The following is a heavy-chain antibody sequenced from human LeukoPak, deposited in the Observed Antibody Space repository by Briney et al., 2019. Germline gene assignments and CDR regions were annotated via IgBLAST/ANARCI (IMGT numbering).Heavy chain of an antibody. CDR2: IYYSGSA. CDR3: ARRYYYDSSGYQYHFDY. J-gene: IGHJ4*02. D-gene: IGHD3-22*01. Sequence: SETLSLTCTVSGGSISSGDYYWSWIRQPPGKGLEWIGYIYYSGSAYYNPSLKSRVTISVDTSKNQFSLKLSSVTAADTAVYYCARRYYYDSSGYQYHFDYWGQGTLVTVSS. V-gene: IGHV4-30-4*01. CDR1: GGSISSGDYY.